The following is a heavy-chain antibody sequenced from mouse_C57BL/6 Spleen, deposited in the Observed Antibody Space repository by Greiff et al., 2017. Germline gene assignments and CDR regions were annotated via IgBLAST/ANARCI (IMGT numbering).Heavy chain of an antibody. CDR1: GYAFSSSW. CDR2: IYPGDGDT. CDR3: ANYYGSRRYFDV. Sequence: VQLQESGPELVKPGASVKISCKASGYAFSSSWMNWVKQRPGKGLEWIGRIYPGDGDTNYNGKFKGKATLTVDKSSSTAYMQLSSLTSEDSAVYFCANYYGSRRYFDVWGTGTTVTVSS. D-gene: IGHD1-1*01. V-gene: IGHV1-82*01. J-gene: IGHJ1*03.